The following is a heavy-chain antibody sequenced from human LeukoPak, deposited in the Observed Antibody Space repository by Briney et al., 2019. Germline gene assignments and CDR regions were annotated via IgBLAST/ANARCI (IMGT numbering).Heavy chain of an antibody. J-gene: IGHJ4*02. CDR2: IIPIFGTA. V-gene: IGHV1-69*13. CDR1: GYTFTSYG. CDR3: AGEGGSSWNYYFDY. D-gene: IGHD6-13*01. Sequence: GASVKVSCKASGYTFTSYGISWVRQAPGQGLEWMGGIIPIFGTANYAQKFQGRVTITADESTSTAYMELSSLRSEDTAVYYCAGEGGSSWNYYFDYWGQETLVTVSS.